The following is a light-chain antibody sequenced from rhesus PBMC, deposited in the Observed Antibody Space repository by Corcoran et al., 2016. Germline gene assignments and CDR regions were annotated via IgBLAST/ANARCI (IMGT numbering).Light chain of an antibody. CDR3: QQYSPSPLT. CDR1: QGISSC. V-gene: IGKV1-22*01. Sequence: DIQMTQSPSSLSASVGDTVTITCRASQGISSCLAWYQQKPGKAPKLLVYKASSLQSWVPSSFSGSGSGTDFTLTISSLQSEDFATYYCQQYSPSPLTFGGGTKVELK. J-gene: IGKJ4*01. CDR2: KAS.